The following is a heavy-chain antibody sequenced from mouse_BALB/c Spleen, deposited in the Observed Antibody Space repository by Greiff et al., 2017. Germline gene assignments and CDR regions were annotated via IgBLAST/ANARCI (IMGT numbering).Heavy chain of an antibody. J-gene: IGHJ2*01. CDR3: ARDGNSLDY. V-gene: IGHV5-9-4*01. Sequence: EVQLQESGGGLVKPGGSLKLSCAASGFTFSSYAMSWVRQSPEKRLEWVAEISSGGSYTYYPDTVTGRFTISRDNAKNTLYLEMSSLRSEDTAMYYCARDGNSLDYWGQGTTLTVSS. D-gene: IGHD2-1*01. CDR1: GFTFSSYA. CDR2: ISSGGSYT.